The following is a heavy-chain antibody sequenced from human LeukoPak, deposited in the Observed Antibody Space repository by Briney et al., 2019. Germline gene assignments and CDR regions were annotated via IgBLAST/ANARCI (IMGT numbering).Heavy chain of an antibody. V-gene: IGHV1-2*02. CDR2: INANSGGT. CDR1: GYTFTGYY. D-gene: IGHD6-6*01. CDR3: ANEGSSGWFDP. J-gene: IGHJ5*02. Sequence: GASVKVSCKASGYTFTGYYMHWVRQAPGQGLEWMGWINANSGGTNYAQKFQGRVTMTRDTSISTAYMELSRLRSDDTAVYYCANEGSSGWFDPWGQGTLVTVSS.